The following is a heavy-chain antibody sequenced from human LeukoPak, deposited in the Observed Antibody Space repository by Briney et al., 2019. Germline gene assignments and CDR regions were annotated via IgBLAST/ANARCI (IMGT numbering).Heavy chain of an antibody. D-gene: IGHD2-15*01. Sequence: SETLSLTCAVYGGSFSGYYWSWMRQPPGKGLEWIGEINHSGSTNYNPSLKSRVTISVDTSKNQFSLKLSSVTAADTAVYYCARRSDQTPYYYYYYMDVWGKGTTVTISS. CDR3: ARRSDQTPYYYYYYMDV. J-gene: IGHJ6*03. CDR1: GGSFSGYY. V-gene: IGHV4-34*01. CDR2: INHSGST.